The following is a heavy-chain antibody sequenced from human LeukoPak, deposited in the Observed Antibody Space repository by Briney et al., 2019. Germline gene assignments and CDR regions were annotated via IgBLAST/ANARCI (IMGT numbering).Heavy chain of an antibody. CDR3: AKDSGSGWYLGYYFDY. V-gene: IGHV3-30*18. Sequence: PGRSLRLSCAASGFTFSSYGMHWVRQAPGKGLEWVAVISYDGSNKYNADSVKGRFTISRDNSKNTLYLQMNSLRAEDTAVYYCAKDSGSGWYLGYYFDYWGQGTLVTVSS. CDR1: GFTFSSYG. J-gene: IGHJ4*02. D-gene: IGHD6-19*01. CDR2: ISYDGSNK.